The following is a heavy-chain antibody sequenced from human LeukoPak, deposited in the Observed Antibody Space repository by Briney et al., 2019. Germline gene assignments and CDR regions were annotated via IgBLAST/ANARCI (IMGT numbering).Heavy chain of an antibody. CDR3: ARGLDMAGQDLYYYMDV. J-gene: IGHJ6*03. V-gene: IGHV3-21*06. D-gene: IGHD5-24*01. CDR1: RFTFSSSS. CDR2: ISSSNYYI. Sequence: GGSLGLSCAASRFTFSSSSMNWVRQAPGKGLEWVSSISSSNYYIYYADSVKGRFTISRDNAKNSLYLQMNSLRAEDTAVYYCARGLDMAGQDLYYYMDVWGKGTTVTVSS.